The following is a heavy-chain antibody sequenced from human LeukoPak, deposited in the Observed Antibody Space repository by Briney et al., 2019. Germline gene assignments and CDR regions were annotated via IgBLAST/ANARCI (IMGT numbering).Heavy chain of an antibody. J-gene: IGHJ5*02. CDR2: IFHSGRT. Sequence: SETLSLTCTVSGDSISRGDYHWNWLRQSPGKGLEWIGYIFHSGRTFYNSSLKNRLLISLDTSKNQFSLKLSSVIAADTAVYYCAREAYYYGSGILDPWGQGTLVTVSS. CDR3: AREAYYYGSGILDP. D-gene: IGHD3-10*01. V-gene: IGHV4-30-4*01. CDR1: GDSISRGDYH.